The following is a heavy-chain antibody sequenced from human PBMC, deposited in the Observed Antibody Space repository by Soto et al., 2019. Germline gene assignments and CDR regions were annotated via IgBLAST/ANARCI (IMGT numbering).Heavy chain of an antibody. Sequence: QVQLVQSGAEVKKPGASVKVSCKASGYIFTSYYIHWVRQAPGQGLEWMGIINPSGGYTTYAQKFQGRVTMIRDTSTSTVYMKRSDIRSEDTAVYYCARGSGSGSYNDPYDYWGQGTLVTVSS. CDR1: GYIFTSYY. V-gene: IGHV1-46*01. J-gene: IGHJ4*02. D-gene: IGHD3-10*01. CDR3: ARGSGSGSYNDPYDY. CDR2: INPSGGYT.